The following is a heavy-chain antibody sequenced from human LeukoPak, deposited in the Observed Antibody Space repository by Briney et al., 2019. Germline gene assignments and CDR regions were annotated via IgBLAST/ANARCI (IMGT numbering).Heavy chain of an antibody. CDR1: GGSISSSSYY. Sequence: SETLSLTCTVSGGSISSSSYYWGWIRQPPGKGLEWIGSIYYSGSTYYNPSLKSRVTISVDTSKNQFSLKLSSVTAADTAVYYCAREGDSSGYWGQGTLVTVSS. CDR3: AREGDSSGY. CDR2: IYYSGST. D-gene: IGHD6-19*01. V-gene: IGHV4-39*07. J-gene: IGHJ4*02.